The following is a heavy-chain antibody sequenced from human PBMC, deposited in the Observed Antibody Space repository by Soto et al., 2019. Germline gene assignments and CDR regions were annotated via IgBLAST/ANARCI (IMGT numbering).Heavy chain of an antibody. Sequence: PSETLSLTCAVSGASMTTGGFSWAWVRQPPGGGLEWIGHVYHRASTQYNPSLKGRVSISVDTSRSLFSLRLTSLTAADTAVYFCTSASAAPLLLLCGDTWGEGTPVTVS. CDR2: VYHRAST. D-gene: IGHD2-15*01. CDR3: TSASAAPLLLLCGDT. J-gene: IGHJ5*02. CDR1: GASMTTGGFS. V-gene: IGHV4-30-2*01.